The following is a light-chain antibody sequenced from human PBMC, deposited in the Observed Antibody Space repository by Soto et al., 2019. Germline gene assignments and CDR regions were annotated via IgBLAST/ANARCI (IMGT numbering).Light chain of an antibody. CDR3: QQSYITPWT. CDR2: ATS. V-gene: IGKV1-39*01. CDR1: QSISTF. J-gene: IGKJ1*01. Sequence: DLQMTQSPSSLSASVGDRLTITCRASQSISTFLNWFQQKPGQAPKLLIYATSSLQSGVPSRFSGSGSGTDFTLTISSLQPEDFATYYCQQSYITPWTFGQGTKVEIK.